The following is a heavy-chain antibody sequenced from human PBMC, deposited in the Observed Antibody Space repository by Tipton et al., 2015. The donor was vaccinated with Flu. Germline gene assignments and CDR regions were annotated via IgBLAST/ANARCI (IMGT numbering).Heavy chain of an antibody. J-gene: IGHJ4*02. Sequence: SLRLSCAASGFIFSSSEMHWVRQAPGMGLEWIAYISGTATSIYYADSVKGRFTISRDNAKNSLYLEMSSLRGEDTAVYYCARDAGLRRFFDSRGQGTLVTVSS. CDR2: ISGTATSI. CDR1: GFIFSSSE. V-gene: IGHV3-48*03. D-gene: IGHD3-16*01. CDR3: ARDAGLRRFFDS.